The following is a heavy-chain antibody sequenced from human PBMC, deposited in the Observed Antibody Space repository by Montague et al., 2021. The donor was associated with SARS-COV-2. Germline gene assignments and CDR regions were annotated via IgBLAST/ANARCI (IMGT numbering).Heavy chain of an antibody. CDR2: INHRGTS. V-gene: IGHV4-34*01. Sequence: SETLSLTCAVYGGSFSDYFWTWIRQPPGKGLEWTGEINHRGTSNYNPSLKSRVSISVDTSKNQFSLYLGSVTAADTAVYYCARGRQHFNMIVVVMTGGEYYFDYWGQGTLVTGSS. D-gene: IGHD3-22*01. CDR3: ARGRQHFNMIVVVMTGGEYYFDY. J-gene: IGHJ4*02. CDR1: GGSFSDYF.